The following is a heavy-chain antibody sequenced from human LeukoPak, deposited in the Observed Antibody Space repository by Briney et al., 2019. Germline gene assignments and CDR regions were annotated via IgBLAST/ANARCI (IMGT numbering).Heavy chain of an antibody. CDR1: GFTFSSYA. D-gene: IGHD6-13*01. Sequence: GGSLRLSCAASGFTFSSYAMHWVRQAPGKGLEWVAVISYDGSNKYYADSVKGRFTISRDNSKNTLYLQMNSLRAEDTAVYYCARVLFRQQLVPFDYWGQGTLVTVSS. V-gene: IGHV3-30*04. CDR3: ARVLFRQQLVPFDY. CDR2: ISYDGSNK. J-gene: IGHJ4*02.